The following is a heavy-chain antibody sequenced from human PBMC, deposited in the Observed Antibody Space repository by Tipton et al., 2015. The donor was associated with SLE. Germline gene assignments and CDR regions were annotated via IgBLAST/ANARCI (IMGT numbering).Heavy chain of an antibody. D-gene: IGHD1/OR15-1a*01. J-gene: IGHJ4*02. Sequence: TLSLTCTVSGGSISSSSYYWGWIRQPPGKGLEWIGSIYYSGSTYYNPSLKSRVTISVDTSKNQFSLKLSSVTAADTAVYYCARAGGGGTIYYFDYWGQGTLVTVSS. V-gene: IGHV4-39*07. CDR2: IYYSGST. CDR1: GGSISSSSYY. CDR3: ARAGGGGTIYYFDY.